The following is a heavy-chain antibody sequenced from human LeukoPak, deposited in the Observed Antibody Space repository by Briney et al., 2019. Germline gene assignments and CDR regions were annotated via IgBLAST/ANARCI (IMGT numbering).Heavy chain of an antibody. CDR3: TRDVPGYSSEFDF. V-gene: IGHV1-2*02. CDR2: INPNTGDT. D-gene: IGHD6-19*01. Sequence: ASVKVSCKTSGYTFTGFFMHWVRQAPGQGLEWMGWINPNTGDTNYAQKFQGRVTLTRDTSMRAAYMELSSLTSDDTALYYCTRDVPGYSSEFDFWGQGTLVTVPS. J-gene: IGHJ4*02. CDR1: GYTFTGFF.